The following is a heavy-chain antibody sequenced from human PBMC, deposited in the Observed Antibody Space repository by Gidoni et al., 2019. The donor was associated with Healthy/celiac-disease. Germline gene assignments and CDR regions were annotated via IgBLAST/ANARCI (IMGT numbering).Heavy chain of an antibody. CDR2: ISSNGGST. CDR1: GFTLRSYA. CDR3: VKDYYYDSRKAFDI. D-gene: IGHD3-22*01. V-gene: IGHV3-64D*06. J-gene: IGHJ3*02. Sequence: EVQLVESGGGLVQPGGSLRLSCSASGFTLRSYAMHWVRQAPGKGLEYVSAISSNGGSTYYADSVKGRFTISRENSKNTLYLQMSSLRAEDTAVYYCVKDYYYDSRKAFDIWGQGTMVTVSS.